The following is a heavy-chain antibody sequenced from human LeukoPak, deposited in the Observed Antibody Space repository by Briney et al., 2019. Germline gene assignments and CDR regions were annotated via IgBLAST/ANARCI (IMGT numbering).Heavy chain of an antibody. V-gene: IGHV3-23*01. CDR2: ISGSGGST. CDR3: AKTGSDFWSEYVY. J-gene: IGHJ4*02. Sequence: GASLRLSCAASGFTFSIYAMSWVRQAPGKWLGCLSSISGSGGSTYYADSVKGRFTISRDNSKNTLYLQMNGLRAEDTAVYYCAKTGSDFWSEYVYWGQGTLVTVSS. D-gene: IGHD3-3*01. CDR1: GFTFSIYA.